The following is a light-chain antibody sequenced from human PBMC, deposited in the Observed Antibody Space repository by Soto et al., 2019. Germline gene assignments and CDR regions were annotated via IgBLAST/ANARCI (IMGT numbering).Light chain of an antibody. J-gene: IGLJ1*01. V-gene: IGLV2-8*01. CDR3: TSYAGGNIV. CDR1: SSDVGGYNY. CDR2: EVN. Sequence: QSALTQPPSASGSPGQSVTICCTGTSSDVGGYNYVSWYQQYPGKVPKLMVYEVNKRPSGVPDRFSGSKSGNTASLTISGLQAEDEADYYCTSYAGGNIVFGTGTKVTVL.